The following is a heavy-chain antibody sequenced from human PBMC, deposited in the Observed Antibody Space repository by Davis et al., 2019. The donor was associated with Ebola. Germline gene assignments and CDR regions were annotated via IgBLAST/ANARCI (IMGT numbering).Heavy chain of an antibody. J-gene: IGHJ6*02. V-gene: IGHV3-74*01. Sequence: PGGSLRLSCAASGFTFSSYWMHWVRQAPGKGLVWVSRINSDGSSTSYADSVKGRFTISRDNSKNTLYLQMSSLRAEDTAVYYCVKDLFPDNWNDWGDYYYYGMDVWGQGTTVTVSS. D-gene: IGHD1-1*01. CDR3: VKDLFPDNWNDWGDYYYYGMDV. CDR1: GFTFSSYW. CDR2: INSDGSST.